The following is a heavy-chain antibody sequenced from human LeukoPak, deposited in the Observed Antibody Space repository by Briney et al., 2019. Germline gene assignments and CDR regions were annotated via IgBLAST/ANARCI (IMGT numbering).Heavy chain of an antibody. CDR2: ISDSGSDV. Sequence: GGSLRLSCAASGFTYSSYNRNWVRQAPGKGPEWVSFISDSGSDVYYRDSVKGRFTISRDNAKNSLYLQMDSLGAEDTAVYFCARERPLDYWGQGTLVTVSS. CDR3: ARERPLDY. V-gene: IGHV3-48*01. J-gene: IGHJ4*02. CDR1: GFTYSSYN.